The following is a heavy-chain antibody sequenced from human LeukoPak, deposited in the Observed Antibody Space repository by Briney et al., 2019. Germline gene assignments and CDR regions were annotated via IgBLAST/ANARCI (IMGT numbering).Heavy chain of an antibody. D-gene: IGHD3-22*01. CDR1: GGSFSGYS. CDR2: INDSGST. J-gene: IGHJ6*02. CDR3: ARGVDRQRFYYYYGMDV. Sequence: PSETLFLTCAVYGGSFSGYSWSWIRQPPGKGLEWIGEINDSGSTNYNPSLKSRVTISVDTSKNEFSVNLSSVTAADTAVYYCARGVDRQRFYYYYGMDVWGQGTTVTVSS. V-gene: IGHV4-34*01.